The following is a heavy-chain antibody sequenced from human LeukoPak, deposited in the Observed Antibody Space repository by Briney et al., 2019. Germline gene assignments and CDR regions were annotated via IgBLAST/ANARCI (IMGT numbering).Heavy chain of an antibody. Sequence: SVKVSCKASGGTFSSYAISWVRQAPGQGLEWMGGIIPIFGTANYAQKFQGRVTITADESTSTAYMELSSLRSEDTAMYYCCITYYDYVWGSYPNYFDYWGQGTLVTVSS. V-gene: IGHV1-69*13. D-gene: IGHD3-16*02. CDR1: GGTFSSYA. CDR3: CITYYDYVWGSYPNYFDY. CDR2: IIPIFGTA. J-gene: IGHJ4*02.